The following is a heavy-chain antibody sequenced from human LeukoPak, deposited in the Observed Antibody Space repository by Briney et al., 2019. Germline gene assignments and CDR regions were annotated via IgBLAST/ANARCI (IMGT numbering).Heavy chain of an antibody. D-gene: IGHD4-17*01. CDR3: AKLLNDYGDYYFDS. V-gene: IGHV3-23*01. J-gene: IGHJ4*02. Sequence: GGSLRLSCAASGFTFSVYAMCWVRQAPGKGLEWVSAISGSGGNTYYADSVKGRFTISRDNSKNTLYLQMNSLRADDTAAYYCAKLLNDYGDYYFDSWGQGTLVTVSS. CDR1: GFTFSVYA. CDR2: ISGSGGNT.